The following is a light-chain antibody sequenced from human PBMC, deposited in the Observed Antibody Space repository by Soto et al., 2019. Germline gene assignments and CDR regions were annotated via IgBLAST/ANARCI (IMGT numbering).Light chain of an antibody. CDR1: QSVSNN. CDR3: QQFNNWPPMYT. CDR2: AAS. Sequence: EIVMTQSPATLSVSPGERATLSCRASQSVSNNLAWYQQKPGQAPRLLIYAASTRATGIPARFSGSGSGTEFTLTISSLQSEDFAVYYCQQFNNWPPMYTFGQGTKLEIK. V-gene: IGKV3-15*01. J-gene: IGKJ2*01.